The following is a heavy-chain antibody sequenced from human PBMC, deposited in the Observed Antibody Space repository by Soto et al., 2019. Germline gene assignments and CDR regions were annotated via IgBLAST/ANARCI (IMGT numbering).Heavy chain of an antibody. CDR2: ITPINGNT. CDR3: ARSDSDDAFDI. D-gene: IGHD2-15*01. J-gene: IGHJ3*02. V-gene: IGHV1-45*02. Sequence: SSVKVCCQASGYSFTVNSMHWVRQAPGQALEWMGWITPINGNTNYAQKFQDRVTITRDRSMSTAYMELSSLRSEDTAMYYCARSDSDDAFDIWGQGTMVT. CDR1: GYSFTVNS.